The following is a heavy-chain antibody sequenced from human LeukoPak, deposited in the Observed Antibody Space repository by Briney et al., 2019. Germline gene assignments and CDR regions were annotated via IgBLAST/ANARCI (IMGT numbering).Heavy chain of an antibody. Sequence: ASVKVSCKASGGTFSSYAISWVRQAPGQGLEWMGGIIPIFGTANYAQKFQGRVTITADESTGTAYMELSSLRSEDTAVYYCARDHYDILTGYFRVKYNWFDPWGQGTLVAVSS. D-gene: IGHD3-9*01. CDR1: GGTFSSYA. CDR3: ARDHYDILTGYFRVKYNWFDP. CDR2: IIPIFGTA. V-gene: IGHV1-69*13. J-gene: IGHJ5*02.